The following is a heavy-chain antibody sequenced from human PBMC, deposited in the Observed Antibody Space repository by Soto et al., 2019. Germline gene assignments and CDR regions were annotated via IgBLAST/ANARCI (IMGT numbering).Heavy chain of an antibody. D-gene: IGHD5-12*01. CDR3: ARGQRRDGYNFFDY. J-gene: IGHJ4*02. Sequence: SETLSLTCTVSGGSMSTYYWSWIRQPPGKGLEWIGFIVYIGSTNYNPSLKSRVSMSVDTSKNQFSLKLSSVTAADTAVYYCARGQRRDGYNFFDYWGQGTQVTVSS. CDR2: IVYIGST. V-gene: IGHV4-59*01. CDR1: GGSMSTYY.